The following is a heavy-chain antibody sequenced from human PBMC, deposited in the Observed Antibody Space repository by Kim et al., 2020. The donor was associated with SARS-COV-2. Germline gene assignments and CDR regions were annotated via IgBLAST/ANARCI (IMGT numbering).Heavy chain of an antibody. J-gene: IGHJ4*02. CDR1: GGSMRSYY. CDR2: IYYNGIT. CDR3: ARGSNFDY. V-gene: IGHV4-59*01. Sequence: SETLSLTCTVSGGSMRSYYWNWIRQSPGKGLEWIGYIYYNGITNYTPSLKSRVTISVDTSKNQFSLKLSSVTAADTAVYYCARGSNFDYWGQGTLVTVSS.